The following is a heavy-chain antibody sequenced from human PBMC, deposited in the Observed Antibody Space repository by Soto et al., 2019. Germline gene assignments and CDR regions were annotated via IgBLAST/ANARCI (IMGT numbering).Heavy chain of an antibody. D-gene: IGHD3-10*01. CDR1: GGSISSGGYS. J-gene: IGHJ4*02. CDR3: ARGPPFGY. V-gene: IGHV4-30-2*01. Sequence: LSLTCAVSGGSISSGGYSWSWIRQPPGKGLEWIGYIYHSGSTYYNPSLKSRVTISVDRSKNQFSLKLSSVTAADTAVYYCARGPPFGYWGQGTLVTVSS. CDR2: IYHSGST.